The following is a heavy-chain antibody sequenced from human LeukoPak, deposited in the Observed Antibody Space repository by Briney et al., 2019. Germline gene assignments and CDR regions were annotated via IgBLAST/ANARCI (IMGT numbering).Heavy chain of an antibody. Sequence: GGSLRLSCAASGFTFSSYWMHWVRQAPGKGLAWVSRINGDGSRTNYADSVKGRFTISRDNAKNTVYLQMNSLRAEDTAVYYCARDLTTDYFDYWGQGTLVTVSS. CDR1: GFTFSSYW. V-gene: IGHV3-74*01. CDR2: INGDGSRT. D-gene: IGHD3-9*01. CDR3: ARDLTTDYFDY. J-gene: IGHJ4*02.